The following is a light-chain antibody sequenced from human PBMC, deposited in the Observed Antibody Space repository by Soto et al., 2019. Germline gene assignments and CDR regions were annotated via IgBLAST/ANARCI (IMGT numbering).Light chain of an antibody. Sequence: QSVLTQPAAVSGSPGQSITISCTGTSSDIGAYDLVSWFQQHPGKAPKVMIYDVSIRPSGVSNRFSGSKSGNTAFLTISGLQAEDEADYYCSSYTITSTRLFGTGTKVTVL. V-gene: IGLV2-14*01. CDR1: SSDIGAYDL. CDR3: SSYTITSTRL. J-gene: IGLJ1*01. CDR2: DVS.